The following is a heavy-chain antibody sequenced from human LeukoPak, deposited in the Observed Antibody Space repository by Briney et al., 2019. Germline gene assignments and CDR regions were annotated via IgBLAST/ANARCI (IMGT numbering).Heavy chain of an antibody. V-gene: IGHV3-21*01. Sequence: GGSLRLSCAASGFTFSSDNMNWVREAPGKGLEWVSYISIGTSFIYYAASVKGRFTISRDNAKHSLYLQVNSLRPEDTAVYYCARSPTFRGWFDPWGQGTLVTGSS. CDR2: ISIGTSFI. J-gene: IGHJ5*02. CDR3: ARSPTFRGWFDP. CDR1: GFTFSSDN. D-gene: IGHD2/OR15-2a*01.